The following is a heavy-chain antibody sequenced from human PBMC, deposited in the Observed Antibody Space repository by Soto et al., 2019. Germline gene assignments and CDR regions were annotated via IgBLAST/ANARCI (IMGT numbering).Heavy chain of an antibody. J-gene: IGHJ3*02. CDR2: INAGNGNT. Sequence: QVQLVQSGAEVRKPGASVTVSCKASGYTFTSYAMHWVRQAPGQRLEWMGWINAGNGNTKYSQKFQGTVTITRDTSENTAYMELISLTSEDSAVYYCARDPCSGDICYSSAFDIWGQGTMVTVSS. V-gene: IGHV1-3*01. CDR3: ARDPCSGDICYSSAFDI. D-gene: IGHD2-15*01. CDR1: GYTFTSYA.